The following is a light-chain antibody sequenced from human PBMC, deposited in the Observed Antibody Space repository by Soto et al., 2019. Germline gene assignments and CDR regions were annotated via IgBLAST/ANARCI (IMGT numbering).Light chain of an antibody. CDR2: DAS. Sequence: EIVLTQSPGTLSLSPGERATLSCRASQSVSYYLAWYQQKPGQAPRLLIYDASSRATGVPDRFSGSGSGTDFTLTISRLEPEDFAVYYCQQYGSSPLTFGRGTKVDIK. V-gene: IGKV3-20*01. J-gene: IGKJ4*01. CDR3: QQYGSSPLT. CDR1: QSVSYY.